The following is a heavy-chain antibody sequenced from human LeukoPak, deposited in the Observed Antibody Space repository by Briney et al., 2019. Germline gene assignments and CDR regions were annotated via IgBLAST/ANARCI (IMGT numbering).Heavy chain of an antibody. CDR3: ARGAVYDYGDFFDY. CDR1: GGSISSGGYY. CDR2: IYYSGST. J-gene: IGHJ4*02. D-gene: IGHD4-17*01. Sequence: PSETLSLTCTVSGGSISSGGYYWYWIRQHPGKGLEWIGYIYYSGSTYYNPSLKSRVTISVDTSKNQFSLKLSSVTAADTAVYYCARGAVYDYGDFFDYWGQGTLVTVSS. V-gene: IGHV4-31*03.